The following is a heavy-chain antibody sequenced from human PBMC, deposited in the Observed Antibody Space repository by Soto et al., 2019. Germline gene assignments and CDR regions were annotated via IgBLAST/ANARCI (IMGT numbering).Heavy chain of an antibody. CDR1: GFSFSSDS. CDR2: ISSSGSFM. D-gene: IGHD3-10*01. J-gene: IGHJ4*02. V-gene: IGHV3-21*01. CDR3: VRSRSGAVADSFDY. Sequence: EVQLVESGGGLVKPGGSLRLSCAASGFSFSSDSMGWVRQAPGKGLEWVSSISSSGSFMNYADSVKGRFTISRDNAKNSLYLQMNSLGDEDTAVYYCVRSRSGAVADSFDYWGQGTQVTVSA.